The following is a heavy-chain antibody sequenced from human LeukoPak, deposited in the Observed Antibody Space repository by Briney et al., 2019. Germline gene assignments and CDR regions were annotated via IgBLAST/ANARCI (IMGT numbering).Heavy chain of an antibody. Sequence: SQTLSLTCAISGDSVSSNGAAWDWIRQSPSRGLEWLGRTYYRSQQWYSDYAPSVKGRITTNADTSQNQFSLHLNSVTPEDTAVYYCGRETDFGVVTNWGQGTLVTVSS. CDR3: GRETDFGVVTN. V-gene: IGHV6-1*01. CDR1: GDSVSSNGAA. CDR2: TYYRSQQWYS. J-gene: IGHJ4*02. D-gene: IGHD3-3*01.